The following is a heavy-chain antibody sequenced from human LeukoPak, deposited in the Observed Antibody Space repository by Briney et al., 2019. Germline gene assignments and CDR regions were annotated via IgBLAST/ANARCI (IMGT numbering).Heavy chain of an antibody. D-gene: IGHD5-24*01. J-gene: IGHJ4*02. V-gene: IGHV4-59*01. CDR1: GGSISSYY. CDR2: IYYSGST. CDR3: ARDARDGYNYWGIDY. Sequence: SETLSLTCTVSGGSISSYYWSWIRQPPGKGLEWIGYIYYSGSTNYNPSLKSRVTISVDTSKNQFSLKLSSVTAADTAVYYCARDARDGYNYWGIDYWGQGTLVTVSS.